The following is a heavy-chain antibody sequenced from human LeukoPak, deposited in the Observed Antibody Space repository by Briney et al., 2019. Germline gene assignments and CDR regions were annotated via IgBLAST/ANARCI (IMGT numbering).Heavy chain of an antibody. V-gene: IGHV3-66*01. Sequence: GGSLRLSCAASGSTVSSNYMSWVRQAPGKGLEWVSVIYSCGSTYYADSVKGRFTISRDNSKNTLYLQMNSLRAEDTAVYYCARSSYCSGGSCYSFCNAFDIWGQGTMVTVSS. J-gene: IGHJ3*02. D-gene: IGHD2-15*01. CDR1: GSTVSSNY. CDR2: IYSCGST. CDR3: ARSSYCSGGSCYSFCNAFDI.